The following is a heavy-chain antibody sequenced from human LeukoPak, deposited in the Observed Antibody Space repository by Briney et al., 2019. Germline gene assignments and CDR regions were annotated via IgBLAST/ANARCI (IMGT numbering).Heavy chain of an antibody. D-gene: IGHD5-24*01. CDR2: IIPIFGTA. CDR3: ARSDSERDGYPYYFDY. J-gene: IGHJ4*02. Sequence: SVKVSCKASGYTFTNYGISWVRQAPGQGLEWMGGIIPIFGTANYAQKFQGRVTITADESTSTAYMELSSLRSEDTAAYYCARSDSERDGYPYYFDYWGQGTLVTVSS. V-gene: IGHV1-69*13. CDR1: GYTFTNYG.